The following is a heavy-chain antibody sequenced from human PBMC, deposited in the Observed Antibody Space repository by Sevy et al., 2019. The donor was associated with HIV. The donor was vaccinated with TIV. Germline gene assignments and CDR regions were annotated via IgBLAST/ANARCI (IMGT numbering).Heavy chain of an antibody. CDR1: GFTVSSNY. V-gene: IGHV3-66*01. CDR2: IYSGGNT. Sequence: GGSLRLSCAASGFTVSSNYMSWVRQAPGKGLEWVSIIYSGGNTYYADFVKGRFTISGDNSKNTLYLQINSLRAEDTAVYYCAHAITSPYDAFDIWGQGTMVTVSS. J-gene: IGHJ3*02. CDR3: AHAITSPYDAFDI. D-gene: IGHD2-2*01.